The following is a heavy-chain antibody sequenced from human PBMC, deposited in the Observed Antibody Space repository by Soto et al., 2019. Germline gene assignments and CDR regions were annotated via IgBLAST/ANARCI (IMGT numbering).Heavy chain of an antibody. J-gene: IGHJ6*02. V-gene: IGHV5-51*01. CDR2: IYPGDSDT. CDR1: GYSFTSYW. Sequence: GESLKISCKGSGYSFTSYWIGWVRQMPGKGLEWMGIIYPGDSDTRYSPSFQGQVTISADKSISTAYLQWSSLKASDTAMYYRARGYSGSQHYYYGMDVWGQGTTVTVS. D-gene: IGHD1-26*01. CDR3: ARGYSGSQHYYYGMDV.